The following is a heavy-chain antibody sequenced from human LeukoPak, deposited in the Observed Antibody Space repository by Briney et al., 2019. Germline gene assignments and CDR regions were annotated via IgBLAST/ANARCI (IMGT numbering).Heavy chain of an antibody. Sequence: PGGSLRLSCAASGFTFSSYAMSWVRQAPGGGLGWVSAISGSDGSTYYADSVKGRFTISRDNSKNTLYLQMNSLRAEDTAVYYCAKAKGYSSSWGDYCDYWGQGTLVTVSS. CDR3: AKAKGYSSSWGDYCDY. CDR1: GFTFSSYA. J-gene: IGHJ4*02. V-gene: IGHV3-23*01. CDR2: ISGSDGST. D-gene: IGHD6-13*01.